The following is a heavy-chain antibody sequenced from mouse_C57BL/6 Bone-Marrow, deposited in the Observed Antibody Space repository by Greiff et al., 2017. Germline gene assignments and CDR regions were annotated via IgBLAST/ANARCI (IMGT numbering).Heavy chain of an antibody. CDR1: GYAFSSSW. CDR3: ARLFIDYDYEDYAMDY. Sequence: QVQLQQSGPELVKPGASVKISCKASGYAFSSSWMNWVKQRPGKGLEWIGRIYPGDGDTNYNGKFKGKATLTADKSSSTAYMQLSSLTSEDSAVYFCARLFIDYDYEDYAMDYWGQGTSVTVSS. D-gene: IGHD2-4*01. J-gene: IGHJ4*01. V-gene: IGHV1-82*01. CDR2: IYPGDGDT.